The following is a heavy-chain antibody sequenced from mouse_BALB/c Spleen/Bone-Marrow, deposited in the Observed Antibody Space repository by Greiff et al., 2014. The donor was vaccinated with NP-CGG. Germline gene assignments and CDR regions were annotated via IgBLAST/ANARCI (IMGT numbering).Heavy chain of an antibody. Sequence: EVQLQQSGAELVKPGASVKLSCTASGFNIKDTYMHWVKQRPEQGLEWIGRIDPANGNTKYDPKFQGKATITADTSSNTAYLQLSNQTSEDTAVYYCAIYYGNYYAMDYWGQGTSVTVSS. CDR2: IDPANGNT. D-gene: IGHD2-1*01. V-gene: IGHV14-3*02. J-gene: IGHJ4*01. CDR3: AIYYGNYYAMDY. CDR1: GFNIKDTY.